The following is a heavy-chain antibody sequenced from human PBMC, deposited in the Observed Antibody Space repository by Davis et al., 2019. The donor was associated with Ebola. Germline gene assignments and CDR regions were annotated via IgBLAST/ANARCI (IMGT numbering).Heavy chain of an antibody. J-gene: IGHJ5*02. Sequence: ASVKVSCKASGYTFTSYYMHWVRQAPGQGLEWMGIINPSGGSTSYAQKFQGRVTMTRDTSTSTVYMELSSLRSEDTAVYYCAREYTPTGVVINLYNWFDPWGQGTLVTVSS. V-gene: IGHV1-46*01. CDR3: AREYTPTGVVINLYNWFDP. CDR2: INPSGGST. D-gene: IGHD3-22*01. CDR1: GYTFTSYY.